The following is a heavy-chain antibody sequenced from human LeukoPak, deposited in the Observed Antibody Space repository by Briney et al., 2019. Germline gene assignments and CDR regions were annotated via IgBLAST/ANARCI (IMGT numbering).Heavy chain of an antibody. Sequence: SETLSLTCAVSGGSISSYYWSWIRQPPGKGLEWIGYIYYSGSTNYNPSLKSRVTISVDTSKNQFSLKLSSVTAADTAVYYCAGLDYDSSGYYDARRDIWGQGTMVTVSS. D-gene: IGHD3-22*01. V-gene: IGHV4-59*08. CDR3: AGLDYDSSGYYDARRDI. J-gene: IGHJ3*02. CDR2: IYYSGST. CDR1: GGSISSYY.